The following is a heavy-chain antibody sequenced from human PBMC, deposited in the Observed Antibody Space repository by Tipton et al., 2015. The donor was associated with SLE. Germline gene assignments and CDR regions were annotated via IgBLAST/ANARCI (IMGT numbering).Heavy chain of an antibody. D-gene: IGHD2-2*01. Sequence: SLRLSCAASRFPFSTYGMHWVRQAPGKGLEWVAAVSSDGSSNYYTDSVRGRFTISRDNHKSTLFLQMDSLRPEDTAVYYCANHAQNWPNAFEIWGQGTMVTVSS. J-gene: IGHJ3*02. CDR1: RFPFSTYG. CDR2: VSSDGSSN. V-gene: IGHV3-30*18. CDR3: ANHAQNWPNAFEI.